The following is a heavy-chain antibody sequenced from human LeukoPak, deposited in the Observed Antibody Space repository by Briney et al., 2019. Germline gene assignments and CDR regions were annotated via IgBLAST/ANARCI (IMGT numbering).Heavy chain of an antibody. Sequence: SETLSLTCAVYGGSFSGYYWSWIRQPPGKGLEWIGEINHSGSTNYNPSLKSRVTISVDTSKNQFSLKLSSVTAADTAVYYCARGIAAAEPLYYYYYYMDVWGKGTTVTISS. CDR3: ARGIAAAEPLYYYYYYMDV. V-gene: IGHV4-34*01. CDR2: INHSGST. J-gene: IGHJ6*03. D-gene: IGHD6-13*01. CDR1: GGSFSGYY.